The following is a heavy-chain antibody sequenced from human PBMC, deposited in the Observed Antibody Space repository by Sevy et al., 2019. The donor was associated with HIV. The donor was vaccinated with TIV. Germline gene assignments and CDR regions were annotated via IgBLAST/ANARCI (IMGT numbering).Heavy chain of an antibody. CDR3: ATAREYYEDSSGYLDY. CDR2: FDPEDGET. V-gene: IGHV1-24*01. J-gene: IGHJ4*02. CDR1: GYTLTELS. D-gene: IGHD3-22*01. Sequence: ASVKVSCKVSGYTLTELSMHWVRQAPGKGLEWMGRFDPEDGETIFAQKFQGRVTMTEDTSTDTAYMELSSLRSEDTVVYYCATAREYYEDSSGYLDYWGQGTLVTVSS.